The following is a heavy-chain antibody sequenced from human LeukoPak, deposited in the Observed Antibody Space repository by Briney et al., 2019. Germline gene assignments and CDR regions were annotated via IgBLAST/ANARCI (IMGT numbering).Heavy chain of an antibody. J-gene: IGHJ3*02. Sequence: SETLSLTCTVSGGSISSYYRSWIRQPPGKGLEWIGYIYYSGSTNYNPSLKSRVNISVDTSKNHFYLKLSSVTAADTAVYYCARDYAFDIWGQGTMVTVSS. CDR2: IYYSGST. CDR1: GGSISSYY. V-gene: IGHV4-59*01. CDR3: ARDYAFDI.